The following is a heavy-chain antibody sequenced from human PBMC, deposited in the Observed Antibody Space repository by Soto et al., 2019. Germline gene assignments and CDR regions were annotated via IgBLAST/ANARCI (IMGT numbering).Heavy chain of an antibody. D-gene: IGHD2-15*01. J-gene: IGHJ5*02. CDR1: GFTFVDSD. CDR3: VRGGGGRLFDT. CDR2: ISPGSRYP. Sequence: GGSXRLSCAFSGFTFVDSDISWIRQAPGKGLEWLSYISPGSRYPAYADSVKGRFTISRDNAKRSLYLQMMSLTAEDTAIYYCVRGGGGRLFDTWGQGTMVTVSS. V-gene: IGHV3-11*06.